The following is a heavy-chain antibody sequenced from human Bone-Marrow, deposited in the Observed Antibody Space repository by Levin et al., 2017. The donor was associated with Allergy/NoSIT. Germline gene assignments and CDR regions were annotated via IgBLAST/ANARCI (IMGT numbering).Heavy chain of an antibody. CDR1: GFTLSSYS. D-gene: IGHD4-17*01. CDR3: ARDDYGGAFDQ. CDR2: ISSSSSYK. J-gene: IGHJ4*02. V-gene: IGHV3-21*01. Sequence: LSLTCAASGFTLSSYSMNWVRQAPGKGLEWVSSISSSSSYKFSADSVKGRFTISRDNAKNSLYLQMNSLRAEDTAVYYCARDDYGGAFDQWGQGTLVTVSS.